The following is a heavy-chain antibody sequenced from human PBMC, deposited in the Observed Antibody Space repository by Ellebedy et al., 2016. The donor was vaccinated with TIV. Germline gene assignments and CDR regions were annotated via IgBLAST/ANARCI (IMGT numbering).Heavy chain of an antibody. D-gene: IGHD6-6*01. CDR2: FDPEDGET. J-gene: IGHJ4*02. Sequence: AASVKVSCKVSGYTLTELSMHWVRQAPGKGLEWMGGFDPEDGETIYAQKFQGRVTMTRNTSISTAYMELSSLRSEDTAVYYCARGYSSSCDYWGQGTLVTVSS. V-gene: IGHV1-24*01. CDR1: GYTLTELS. CDR3: ARGYSSSCDY.